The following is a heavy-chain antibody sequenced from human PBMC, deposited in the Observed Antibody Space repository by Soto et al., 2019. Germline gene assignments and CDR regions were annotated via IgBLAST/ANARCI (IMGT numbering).Heavy chain of an antibody. CDR1: GYSITGDH. Sequence: APVKLARKAFGYSITGDHMRRRLNAPRQGLEWTGWINPNSGGTNYAQKFQGWVTMTRDTSTSTAYMELRSLRSDDTAVYYCARGEDDYVWGTVFGYWGEGTLVTVPS. D-gene: IGHD3-16*01. J-gene: IGHJ4*02. CDR3: ARGEDDYVWGTVFGY. CDR2: INPNSGGT. V-gene: IGHV1-2*04.